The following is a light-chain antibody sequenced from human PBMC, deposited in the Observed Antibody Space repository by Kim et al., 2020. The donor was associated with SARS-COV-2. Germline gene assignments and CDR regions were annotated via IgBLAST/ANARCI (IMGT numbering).Light chain of an antibody. Sequence: SVGERVTITCRASQSISSYLNWYQQKPGKAAKLLIYAAASLQSGVPSRFSGGGSGTDFTLTISSLQPEDFATYYCQQSYSTPRVTFGQGTKVDIK. CDR2: AAA. CDR3: QQSYSTPRVT. J-gene: IGKJ1*01. V-gene: IGKV1-39*01. CDR1: QSISSY.